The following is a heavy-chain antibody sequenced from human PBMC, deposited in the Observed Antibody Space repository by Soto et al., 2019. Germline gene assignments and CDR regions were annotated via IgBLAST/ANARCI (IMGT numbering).Heavy chain of an antibody. Sequence: QVQLQQWGAGLLKPSETLSLTCAVYGGSFSGYYWSWIRPPPGKGLEWIGEINHRGSTNYNPSLNSRVTISVDTSKNQFSLKLSSVTAADSAVYYCALGQLGEKWGQGTLVTVSS. J-gene: IGHJ4*02. V-gene: IGHV4-34*01. CDR1: GGSFSGYY. D-gene: IGHD3-10*01. CDR2: INHRGST. CDR3: ALGQLGEK.